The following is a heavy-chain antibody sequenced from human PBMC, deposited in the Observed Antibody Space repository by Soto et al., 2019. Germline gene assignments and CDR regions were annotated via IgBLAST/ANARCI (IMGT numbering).Heavy chain of an antibody. CDR1: GASFSGLY. CDR2: IDHSGIT. D-gene: IGHD1-26*01. V-gene: IGHV4-34*04. CDR3: ARGVSVTLAVQGGAPDKNYFDS. J-gene: IGHJ4*02. Sequence: SETLSLTCAVSGASFSGLYWSCIRQSPGKGLEWIGEIDHSGITNHNTALKSRATMSVDTSKNQFSLKLRSVTAADTAVYYCARGVSVTLAVQGGAPDKNYFDSWSQGTLVTVSS.